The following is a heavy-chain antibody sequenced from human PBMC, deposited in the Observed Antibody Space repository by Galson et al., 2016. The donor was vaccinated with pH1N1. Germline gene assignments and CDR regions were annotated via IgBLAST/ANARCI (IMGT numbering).Heavy chain of an antibody. CDR3: ATPMDYSDYVLNY. CDR2: ISGDGDTT. D-gene: IGHD4-11*01. V-gene: IGHV3-43*02. CDR1: GFIFDDFA. Sequence: SLRLSCAASGFIFDDFAMHWVRQVPGKGPEWVSVISGDGDTTFYTDSVKGRFTISRDNSKNTLYLQMNSLRAEDTAVYYCATPMDYSDYVLNYWGQGTLVTVSS. J-gene: IGHJ4*02.